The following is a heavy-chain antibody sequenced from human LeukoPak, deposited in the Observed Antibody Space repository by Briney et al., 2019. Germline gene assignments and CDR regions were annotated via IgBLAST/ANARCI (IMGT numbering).Heavy chain of an antibody. V-gene: IGHV1-24*01. CDR3: AAGTTDYFDSSGYSNDAFDT. CDR2: FDPEGGET. Sequence: ASVKVSCKVSTYTLIELSMHWVRQAPEKGLEWMGGFDPEGGETVYAQKFQGILTMTEDTSTDTAYMELSSLRSEDTAVYYCAAGTTDYFDSSGYSNDAFDTWGQGTMVTVSS. CDR1: TYTLIELS. D-gene: IGHD3-22*01. J-gene: IGHJ3*02.